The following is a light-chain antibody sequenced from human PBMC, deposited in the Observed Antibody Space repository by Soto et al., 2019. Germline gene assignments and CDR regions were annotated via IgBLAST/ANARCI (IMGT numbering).Light chain of an antibody. CDR1: SSDVGGHNY. J-gene: IGLJ1*01. Sequence: QSVLTQPPSASGSPGQSVTISCTGTSSDVGGHNYVSWYQQHPGKAPKLMIYEVTQRPSGVPDRFSGSKSGNTASLTVSGLQDEDEADYYCCSYAGNNNVFGTGTKVTVL. CDR2: EVT. V-gene: IGLV2-8*01. CDR3: CSYAGNNNV.